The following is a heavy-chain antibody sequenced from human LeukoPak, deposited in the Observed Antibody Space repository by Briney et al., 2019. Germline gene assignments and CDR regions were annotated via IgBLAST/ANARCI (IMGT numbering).Heavy chain of an antibody. CDR3: ARVKRVAAADHYYYYGMDV. CDR1: GDSVSSNSAA. Sequence: SQTLSLTCAISGDSVSSNSAAWNWIRQSPSRGLEWLGRTYYRSKWYNDYAVSVKSRITINPDTSKNQFSLQLNSATPEDTAVYYCARVKRVAAADHYYYYGMDVWGQGTTVTVSS. D-gene: IGHD6-13*01. CDR2: TYYRSKWYN. V-gene: IGHV6-1*01. J-gene: IGHJ6*02.